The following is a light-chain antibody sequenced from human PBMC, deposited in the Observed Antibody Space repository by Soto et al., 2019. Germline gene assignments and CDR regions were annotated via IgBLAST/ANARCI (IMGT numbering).Light chain of an antibody. CDR2: ADD. CDR1: SGSIASNY. Sequence: NFMLTQPHSVSESPGKTVTLSCTGSSGSIASNYVQWYQQRPGSAPTVVIYADDQRPSGVPDRFSGSIDRSSNSASLTISGLQTDDQADSYCQSYVSINLVFGTGTKVTVL. J-gene: IGLJ1*01. CDR3: QSYVSINLV. V-gene: IGLV6-57*02.